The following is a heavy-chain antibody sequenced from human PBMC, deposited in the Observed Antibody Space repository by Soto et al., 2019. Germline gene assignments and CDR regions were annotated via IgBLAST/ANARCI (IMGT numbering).Heavy chain of an antibody. Sequence: PGGSLRLSCAASGFTFSAHWMHWVRQAPGKGLVWVSRISSDGSIISYADSVQGRFTISRDNAKDTLYVQMNSLRAEDTAVYHCVRAVADTRNGMDVWCPGTTVTVSS. J-gene: IGHJ6*02. CDR3: VRAVADTRNGMDV. CDR1: GFTFSAHW. CDR2: ISSDGSII. V-gene: IGHV3-74*01. D-gene: IGHD6-19*01.